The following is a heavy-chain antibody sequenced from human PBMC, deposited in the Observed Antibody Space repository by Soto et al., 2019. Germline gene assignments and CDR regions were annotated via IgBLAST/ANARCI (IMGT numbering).Heavy chain of an antibody. V-gene: IGHV1-18*01. D-gene: IGHD6-13*01. CDR1: GYTFTSYG. J-gene: IGHJ6*03. Sequence: ASVKVSCKASGYTFTSYGISWVRQAPGQGLEWMGWISAYNGNTNYAQKLQGRVTMTTDTSTSTAYMELRSLRSDDTAVYCCARHRRGYSSSWYGYYYYYYMDVWGKGTTVTVSS. CDR3: ARHRRGYSSSWYGYYYYYYMDV. CDR2: ISAYNGNT.